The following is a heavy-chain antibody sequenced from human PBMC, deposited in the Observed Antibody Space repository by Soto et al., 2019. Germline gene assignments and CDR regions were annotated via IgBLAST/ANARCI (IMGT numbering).Heavy chain of an antibody. CDR3: ASSELGIDLDGY. CDR1: GFTFSSYG. J-gene: IGHJ4*02. Sequence: QVQLVESGGGVVQPGRSLRLSCAASGFTFSSYGMHWVRQAPGKGLEWVAVIWYDGSNKYYADSVKGRFTISRDNSKNPLYLQMNSLRAEDTAVYYCASSELGIDLDGYWCQGTLVTVSS. CDR2: IWYDGSNK. D-gene: IGHD7-27*01. V-gene: IGHV3-33*01.